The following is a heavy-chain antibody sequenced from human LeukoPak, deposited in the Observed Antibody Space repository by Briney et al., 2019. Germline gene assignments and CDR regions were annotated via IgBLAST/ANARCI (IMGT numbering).Heavy chain of an antibody. V-gene: IGHV3-23*01. J-gene: IGHJ4*02. Sequence: PGRSLRLSCAASGFTFNHYAMSWVRQAPRKGLEWVSGISGSGANTYHADSVKGRFTISRDNAKNSLYLQMNSLRAEDTAVYYCARGVWWLPDYWGQGTLVTVSS. CDR2: ISGSGANT. CDR1: GFTFNHYA. CDR3: ARGVWWLPDY. D-gene: IGHD5-12*01.